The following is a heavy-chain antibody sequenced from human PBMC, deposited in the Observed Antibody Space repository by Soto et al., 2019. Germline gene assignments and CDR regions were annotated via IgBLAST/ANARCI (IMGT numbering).Heavy chain of an antibody. Sequence: GGSLRLSCAASGLTFSSYGMHWVRQAPGKGLEWVAVISYDGSNKYYADSVKGRFTISRDNSKNTLYLQMNSLRAEDTAVYYCAKEGATYYYYYGMDVWGQGTTVTVSS. CDR2: ISYDGSNK. D-gene: IGHD5-12*01. V-gene: IGHV3-30*18. J-gene: IGHJ6*02. CDR3: AKEGATYYYYYGMDV. CDR1: GLTFSSYG.